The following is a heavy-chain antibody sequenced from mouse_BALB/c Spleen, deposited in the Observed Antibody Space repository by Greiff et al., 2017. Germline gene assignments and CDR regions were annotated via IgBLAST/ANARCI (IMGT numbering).Heavy chain of an antibody. Sequence: QVQLQQSGAELARPGASVKMSCKASGYTFNSYTMHWVKQRPGQGLEWIGYINPSSGYTNYNQKFKDKATLTADKSSSTAYMQLSSPTSEDSAVYYCARGRYFDYWGQGTTLTVSS. CDR1: GYTFNSYT. CDR3: ARGRYFDY. J-gene: IGHJ2*01. V-gene: IGHV1-4*01. CDR2: INPSSGYT.